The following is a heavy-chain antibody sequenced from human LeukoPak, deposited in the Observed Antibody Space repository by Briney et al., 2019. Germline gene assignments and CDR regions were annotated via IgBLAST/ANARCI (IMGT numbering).Heavy chain of an antibody. CDR3: ARDSAYYDILTGPRAFDI. CDR1: GGTSSSYA. Sequence: EASVKVSCKASGGTSSSYAISWVRQAPGQGLEWMGGIIPIFGTANYAQKFQGRVTITTDESTSTAYMELSSLRSEDTAVYYCARDSAYYDILTGPRAFDIWGQGTMVTVSS. J-gene: IGHJ3*02. CDR2: IIPIFGTA. D-gene: IGHD3-9*01. V-gene: IGHV1-69*05.